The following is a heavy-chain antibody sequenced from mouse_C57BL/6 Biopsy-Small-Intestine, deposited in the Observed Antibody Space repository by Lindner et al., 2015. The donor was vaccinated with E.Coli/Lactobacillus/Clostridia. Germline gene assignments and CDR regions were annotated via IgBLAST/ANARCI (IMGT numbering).Heavy chain of an antibody. Sequence: VQLQESGGGLVKPGGSLKLSCAASGFTFSDYGMHWIRQAPEKGLEWVAYISSGSSTIYHADTVKGRFTISRDNAKNTLFLQMTSLRSEDTAMYYCSYYYGSSSSWYFDVWGTGTTVTVSS. CDR2: ISSGSSTI. J-gene: IGHJ1*03. CDR1: GFTFSDYG. CDR3: SYYYGSSSSWYFDV. D-gene: IGHD1-1*01. V-gene: IGHV5-17*01.